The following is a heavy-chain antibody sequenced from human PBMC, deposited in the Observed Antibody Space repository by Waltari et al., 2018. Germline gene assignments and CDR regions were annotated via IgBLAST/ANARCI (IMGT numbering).Heavy chain of an antibody. J-gene: IGHJ4*02. D-gene: IGHD3-10*01. CDR2: INPSGGST. Sequence: QVQLVQSGAEVKKPGASVKVSCKASGYTFTSYYMHWVRQAPGQGLEWMGIINPSGGSTSYAQKFQGRVTMTRDTSTSTVYMELSSLRSEDTAVYYCAREANMVQGVITGDPLRYWGQGTLVTVSS. V-gene: IGHV1-46*01. CDR1: GYTFTSYY. CDR3: AREANMVQGVITGDPLRY.